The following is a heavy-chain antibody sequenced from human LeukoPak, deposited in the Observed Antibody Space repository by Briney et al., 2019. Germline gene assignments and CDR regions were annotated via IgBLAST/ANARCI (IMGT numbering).Heavy chain of an antibody. Sequence: GGSLRLSCAASGFIFETYWMDWVRQVPGEGLEWVANMKHDGSEEYYVESVKGQFIISRDNANKLLYLQMNSLRAEDTAIYYCARKAAGWGVLDHWGQGLLVTVSS. D-gene: IGHD3-10*01. V-gene: IGHV3-7*03. CDR2: MKHDGSEE. CDR1: GFIFETYW. CDR3: ARKAAGWGVLDH. J-gene: IGHJ4*02.